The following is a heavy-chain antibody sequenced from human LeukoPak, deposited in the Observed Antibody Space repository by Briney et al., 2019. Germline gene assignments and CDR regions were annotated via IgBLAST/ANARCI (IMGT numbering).Heavy chain of an antibody. J-gene: IGHJ5*02. Sequence: PSETLSLTCAVSGYSISSGYYWGWIRQPPGKGLEWIGSLYYSGSTYYNPSLKSRVTISVDTSKNQFSLKLSSVTAADTAVYYCARQAEYNWNYIFNYFDPWGQGTLVTVSS. D-gene: IGHD1-7*01. V-gene: IGHV4-38-2*01. CDR3: ARQAEYNWNYIFNYFDP. CDR2: LYYSGST. CDR1: GYSISSGYY.